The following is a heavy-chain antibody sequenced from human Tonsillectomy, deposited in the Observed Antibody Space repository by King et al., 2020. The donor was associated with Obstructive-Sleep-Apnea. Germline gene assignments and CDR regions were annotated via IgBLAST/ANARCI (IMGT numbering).Heavy chain of an antibody. CDR1: GYTFTGYY. J-gene: IGHJ4*02. CDR3: ARRDGDPPFAY. Sequence: QLVQSGAEVKKPGASVKVSCKASGYTFTGYYMHWVRQAPGQGLEWMGWINPDSGGTNYAQNFQGRVTMTRDTSISTAYMELSSLSSDDTAVYYCARRDGDPPFAYWGQGPLVSVSS. D-gene: IGHD4-17*01. CDR2: INPDSGGT. V-gene: IGHV1-2*02.